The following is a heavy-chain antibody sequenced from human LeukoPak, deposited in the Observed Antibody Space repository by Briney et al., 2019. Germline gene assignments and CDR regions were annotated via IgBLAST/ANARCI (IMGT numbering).Heavy chain of an antibody. CDR2: ISVYNGNT. CDR1: GYTFTTYG. CDR3: ARGPYCSGGTCYSQYFDY. D-gene: IGHD2-15*01. V-gene: IGHV1-18*01. J-gene: IGHJ4*02. Sequence: ASVKVSCKASGYTFTTYGISWVRQAPGQGLEWIGWISVYNGNTNYAQNLQGRVTMTTDTSTNTAYMELRSLRSDDTAVYYCARGPYCSGGTCYSQYFDYWGQGTLVTASS.